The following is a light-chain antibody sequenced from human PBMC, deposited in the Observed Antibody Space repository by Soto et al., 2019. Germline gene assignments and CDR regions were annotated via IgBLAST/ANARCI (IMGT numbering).Light chain of an antibody. V-gene: IGKV3-11*01. CDR3: QQRSNWPPYT. Sequence: EIVLTQSPATLSLSPGERATLSCRDSQSISSYLAWYQQKPGQAPRLLIYDASNRATGIPARFSGSGSGTDFTLTISSQEPEDFAVYYCQQRSNWPPYTFGQGTKLEIK. CDR2: DAS. CDR1: QSISSY. J-gene: IGKJ2*01.